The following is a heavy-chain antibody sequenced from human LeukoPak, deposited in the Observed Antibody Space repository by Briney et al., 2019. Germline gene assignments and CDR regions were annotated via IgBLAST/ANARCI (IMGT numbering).Heavy chain of an antibody. CDR2: ISSSSSYI. J-gene: IGHJ3*02. V-gene: IGHV3-21*01. Sequence: GGSLRLSCAASGFTFSSYSMNWVRQAPGKGPEWVSSISSSSSYIYYADSVKGRFTISRDNAKNSLYLQMNSLRAEDTAVYYCARTVAPNAFDIWGQGTMVTVSS. CDR1: GFTFSSYS. D-gene: IGHD5-12*01. CDR3: ARTVAPNAFDI.